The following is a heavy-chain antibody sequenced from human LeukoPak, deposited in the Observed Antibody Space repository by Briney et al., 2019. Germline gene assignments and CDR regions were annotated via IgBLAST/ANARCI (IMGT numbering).Heavy chain of an antibody. Sequence: ASVKVSCKASGYTFTNNGIHWVRQAPGQGLEWMGWISAFNGYTNYAQNLQGRVTMTTDTSTSTAYMELRSLRSDDTAVYYCARGIQLDYYYYMDVWGKGTTVTVSS. CDR1: GYTFTNNG. J-gene: IGHJ6*03. CDR2: ISAFNGYT. V-gene: IGHV1-18*01. CDR3: ARGIQLDYYYYMDV. D-gene: IGHD5-18*01.